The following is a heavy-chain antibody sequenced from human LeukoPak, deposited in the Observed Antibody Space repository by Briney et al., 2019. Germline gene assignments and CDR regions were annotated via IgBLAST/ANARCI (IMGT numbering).Heavy chain of an antibody. CDR1: GFTFDDFA. D-gene: IGHD6-19*01. J-gene: IGHJ4*02. CDR3: AKDRAGKGDYFDY. Sequence: GRSLRLSCAASGFTFDDFAMHWVRQAPGKGLEWVSGISWNIISIGYADSVKGRFTISRDNAKNSLYLQMNSLRAEDTALYYCAKDRAGKGDYFDYWGQGTLVTVSS. CDR2: ISWNIISI. V-gene: IGHV3-9*01.